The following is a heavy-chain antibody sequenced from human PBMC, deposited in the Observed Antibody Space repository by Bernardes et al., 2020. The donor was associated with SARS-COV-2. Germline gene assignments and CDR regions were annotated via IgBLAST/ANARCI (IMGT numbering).Heavy chain of an antibody. CDR3: ARDPGYGDYYFDY. V-gene: IGHV3-66*01. D-gene: IGHD3-10*01. J-gene: IGHJ4*02. Sequence: GGSLRLSCAASGFIVSSNYMSWVRQAPGKGLEWVSVIYRGGSTYYADSAKGRFTISRDNSKNTLYLQMNSLRAEDTAVYYCARDPGYGDYYFDYWGQGTLVIVSS. CDR2: IYRGGST. CDR1: GFIVSSNY.